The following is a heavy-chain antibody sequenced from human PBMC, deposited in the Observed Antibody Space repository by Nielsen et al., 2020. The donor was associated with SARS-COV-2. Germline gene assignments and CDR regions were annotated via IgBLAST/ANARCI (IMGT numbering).Heavy chain of an antibody. D-gene: IGHD3-10*01. V-gene: IGHV1-18*04. CDR1: GYTFTSYG. CDR2: ISAYNGNT. Sequence: ASVKVSCKASGYTFTSYGISWVRQAPGQGLEWMGWISAYNGNTNYAQKLQGRVTMTTDTSTSTAYMELSSLRSEDTAVYYCARAVSLDYYGSGSRMDYWGQGTLVTVSS. CDR3: ARAVSLDYYGSGSRMDY. J-gene: IGHJ4*02.